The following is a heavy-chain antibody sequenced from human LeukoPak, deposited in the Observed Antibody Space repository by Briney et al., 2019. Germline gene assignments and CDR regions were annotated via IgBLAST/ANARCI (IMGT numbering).Heavy chain of an antibody. CDR1: GLTFSDYY. J-gene: IGHJ4*02. CDR2: ISSSGSTI. V-gene: IGHV3-11*01. D-gene: IGHD6-6*01. Sequence: GVSLRLSCAASGLTFSDYYMSWIRQDPGKGLEWVSYISSSGSTIYYADSVKGRFTISRDNAKNSLYLQMNSLRAEDTAVYYCARTQGSIAARYFDYWGQGTLVTVSS. CDR3: ARTQGSIAARYFDY.